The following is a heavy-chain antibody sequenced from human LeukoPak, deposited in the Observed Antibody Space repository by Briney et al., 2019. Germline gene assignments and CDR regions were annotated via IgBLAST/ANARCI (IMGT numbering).Heavy chain of an antibody. J-gene: IGHJ4*02. CDR1: GFKFSSYG. CDR2: IYHSGST. D-gene: IGHD1-26*01. CDR3: AEGGSYVRG. V-gene: IGHV4-38-2*01. Sequence: GSLRLSCAASGFKFSSYGMHWIRQPPGKGLEWIGSIYHSGSTYYNPSLKSRVTISVDTSKNQFSLKLSSVTAADTAVYYCAEGGSYVRGWGQGTLVTVSS.